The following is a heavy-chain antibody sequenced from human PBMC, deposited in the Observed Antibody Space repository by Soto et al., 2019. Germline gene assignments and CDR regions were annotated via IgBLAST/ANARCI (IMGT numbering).Heavy chain of an antibody. CDR3: ARAVIEGYYDSSPYYFDY. J-gene: IGHJ4*02. CDR2: IYSGGST. Sequence: PAGSLRLSCAASGFTVSSNYMSWVRQAPGKGLAWVSVIYSGGSTYYADSVKGRFTISRDNSKNTLYLQMNSLRAEDTAVYYCARAVIEGYYDSSPYYFDYWGQGTLVTVSS. V-gene: IGHV3-53*01. D-gene: IGHD3-22*01. CDR1: GFTVSSNY.